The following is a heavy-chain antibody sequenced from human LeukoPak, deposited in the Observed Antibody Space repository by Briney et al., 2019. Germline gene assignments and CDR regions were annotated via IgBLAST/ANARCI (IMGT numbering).Heavy chain of an antibody. J-gene: IGHJ5*02. D-gene: IGHD3-3*01. CDR1: GYTFTGYY. CDR2: INPSGGST. V-gene: IGHV1-46*01. Sequence: ASVKVSCKASGYTFTGYYMHWVRQAPGQGLEWMGIINPSGGSTSYAQKFQGRVTMTRDMSTSTVYMELSSLRSEDTAVYYCARTRVLRRNWFDPWGQGTLVTVSS. CDR3: ARTRVLRRNWFDP.